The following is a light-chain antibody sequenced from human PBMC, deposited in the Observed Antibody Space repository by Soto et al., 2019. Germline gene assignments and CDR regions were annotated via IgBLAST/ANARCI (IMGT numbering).Light chain of an antibody. CDR3: TSYTSNPNWV. CDR2: EVR. J-gene: IGLJ3*02. V-gene: IGLV2-14*01. Sequence: QSALTQPAAVSGPPGQSITISCTGTSSDIGRYNYVSWYQQHPGKAPKLVIYEVRNRPSGISNRFSASKSGNTAYLTISGLQAEDEADYYCTSYTSNPNWVFGGGTQLTVL. CDR1: SSDIGRYNY.